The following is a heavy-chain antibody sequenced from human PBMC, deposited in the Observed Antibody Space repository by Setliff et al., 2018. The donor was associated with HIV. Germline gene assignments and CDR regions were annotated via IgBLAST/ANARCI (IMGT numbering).Heavy chain of an antibody. V-gene: IGHV1-18*01. CDR1: GYTFTSYG. CDR2: ISAYNGNT. J-gene: IGHJ6*03. Sequence: ASVKVSCKASGYTFTSYGISWVRQAPGQGLEWMGWISAYNGNTNYAQKLQGRVTMTTDTSTSTAYMELRSLRSDDTAVYYCARISTYYYDSSGYFRADYYYYMDVWGKGTTVTVSS. CDR3: ARISTYYYDSSGYFRADYYYYMDV. D-gene: IGHD3-22*01.